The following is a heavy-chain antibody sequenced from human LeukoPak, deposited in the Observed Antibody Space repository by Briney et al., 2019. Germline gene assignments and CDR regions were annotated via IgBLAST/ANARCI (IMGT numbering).Heavy chain of an antibody. CDR3: AKWIVVVAATDY. V-gene: IGHV3-30*04. CDR1: GFTFSSYA. CDR2: ISYDGSNK. J-gene: IGHJ4*02. D-gene: IGHD2-15*01. Sequence: GRSLRLSCAASGFTFSSYAMHWVRQAPGKGLEWVAVISYDGSNKYYADSVKGRFTISRDNSKNTLYLQMNSLRAEDTAVYYCAKWIVVVAATDYWGQGTLVTVSS.